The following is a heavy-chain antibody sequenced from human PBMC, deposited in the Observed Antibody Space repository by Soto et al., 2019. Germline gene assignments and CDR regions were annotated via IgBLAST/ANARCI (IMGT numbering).Heavy chain of an antibody. CDR3: ARDRLRPSSRYYYYGMDV. V-gene: IGHV1-69*13. D-gene: IGHD5-12*01. Sequence: SVKVSCKASGGTVSSYAISGVRQAPGQGLEWMGGIIPIFGTANYAQKFQGRVTITADESTSTAYMELSSLRSEDTAVYYCARDRLRPSSRYYYYGMDVWGQGTTVTVSS. CDR1: GGTVSSYA. CDR2: IIPIFGTA. J-gene: IGHJ6*02.